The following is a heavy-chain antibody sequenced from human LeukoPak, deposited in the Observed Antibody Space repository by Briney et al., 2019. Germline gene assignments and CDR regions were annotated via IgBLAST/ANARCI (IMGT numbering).Heavy chain of an antibody. J-gene: IGHJ4*02. V-gene: IGHV1-3*01. CDR3: ARDDFSTYPGLNYFDY. CDR2: TNVGNDYT. CDR1: GYTFTHYA. Sequence: ASVNVSCKASGYTFTHYAVHWVRQAPGQRLEWMGWTNVGNDYTESSQKFQDRLTITSDTTATTVYMELSSLRSEDTAVYYCARDDFSTYPGLNYFDYWGQGSLVTVSS. D-gene: IGHD4-11*01.